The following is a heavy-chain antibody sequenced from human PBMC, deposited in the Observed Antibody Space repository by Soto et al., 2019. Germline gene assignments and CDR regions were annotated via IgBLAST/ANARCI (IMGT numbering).Heavy chain of an antibody. J-gene: IGHJ3*02. CDR1: GFTFSSYG. CDR2: ISYDGSNK. Sequence: QVQLVESGGGVVQPGRSLRLSCAASGFTFSSYGMHWVRQAPGKGLEWVAVISYDGSNKYYADSVKGRFTISRDNSKNTLYLQMNSLRAEDTAVYYCANSYSSSWGWQMGDAFDIWGQGTMVTVSS. CDR3: ANSYSSSWGWQMGDAFDI. V-gene: IGHV3-30*18. D-gene: IGHD6-13*01.